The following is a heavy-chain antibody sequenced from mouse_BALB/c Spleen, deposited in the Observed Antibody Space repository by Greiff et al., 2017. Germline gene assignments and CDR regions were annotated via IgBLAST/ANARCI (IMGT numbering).Heavy chain of an antibody. CDR2: IYPGNSDT. CDR3: TYYGSSYYFDY. V-gene: IGHV1-5*01. Sequence: VQLQQSGTVLARPGASVKMSCKASGYSFTSYWMHWVKQRPGQGLEWIGAIYPGNSDTSYNQKFKGKAKLTAVTSASTAYMELSSLTNEDSAVYYCTYYGSSYYFDYWGQGTTLTVSS. D-gene: IGHD1-1*01. J-gene: IGHJ2*01. CDR1: GYSFTSYW.